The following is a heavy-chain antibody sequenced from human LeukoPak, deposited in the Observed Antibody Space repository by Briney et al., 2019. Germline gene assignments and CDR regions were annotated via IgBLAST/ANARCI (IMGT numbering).Heavy chain of an antibody. CDR1: GYTFTGNY. J-gene: IGHJ4*02. Sequence: ASVKVSCKASGYTFTGNYIHWVRQAPGQGLEWMGWINPNSAGTFYAQKFQGRVTMTRDTSISTAYMELSRLGSDDTAVYYCTRDYNILTGYSHFIDYWGQGTLVTVSS. CDR2: INPNSAGT. D-gene: IGHD3-9*01. V-gene: IGHV1-2*02. CDR3: TRDYNILTGYSHFIDY.